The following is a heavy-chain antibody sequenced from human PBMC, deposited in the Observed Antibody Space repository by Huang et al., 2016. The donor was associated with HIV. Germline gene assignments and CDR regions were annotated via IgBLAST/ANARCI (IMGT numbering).Heavy chain of an antibody. V-gene: IGHV1-24*01. CDR2: FAPEHGET. CDR1: GYTLTELS. D-gene: IGHD2-21*01. CDR3: AAGYDTYYDI. J-gene: IGHJ3*02. Sequence: QVQLVQSGAEVKKPGASVKVSCKVSGYTLTELSIHWVRQAPGKGLEWSGGFAPEHGETIYAQNFQGRVTMTEDTSTDTAYMELHSLRPEDTAVYYCAAGYDTYYDIWGQGTMVIASS.